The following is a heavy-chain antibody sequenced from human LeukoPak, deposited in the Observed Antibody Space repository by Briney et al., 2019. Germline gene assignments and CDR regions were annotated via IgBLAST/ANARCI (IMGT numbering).Heavy chain of an antibody. J-gene: IGHJ4*02. V-gene: IGHV5-51*01. CDR1: GYSFTRYW. CDR2: IYPDDSDT. CDR3: ARRGDSYGRFDY. Sequence: GESLKISCKGSGYSFTRYWIGWVRQMPGKGLERMGIIYPDDSDTRYRPSFQGQVTISADKSISTAYLQWSSLKASDTAMYYCARRGDSYGRFDYWGQGILVTVSS. D-gene: IGHD5-18*01.